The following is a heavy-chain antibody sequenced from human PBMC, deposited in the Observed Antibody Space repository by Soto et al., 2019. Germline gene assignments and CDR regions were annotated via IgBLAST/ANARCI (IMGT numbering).Heavy chain of an antibody. V-gene: IGHV4-39*02. CDR1: GGSISSRNYY. J-gene: IGHJ4*02. D-gene: IGHD6-13*01. CDR3: AGLQVPGNFDY. CDR2: IYYSGDT. Sequence: QLQLQESGPGLVKPSETLSLTCTVSGGSISSRNYYWAWVRQPPGKGLEWIGNIYYSGDTYYRPSLSSRLTISVDTSKNHFSLKLSSLTAADTAMYYCAGLQVPGNFDYWGQGNLVTVSS.